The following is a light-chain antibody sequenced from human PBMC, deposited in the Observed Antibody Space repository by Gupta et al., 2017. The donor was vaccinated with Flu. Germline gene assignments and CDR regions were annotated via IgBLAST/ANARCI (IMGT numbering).Light chain of an antibody. Sequence: DIQMTQSPSSLSASVGDRVTITCRASQRINYWLTWYQQKPGKAPKSLIYSASTLQIGVPSRFSGSGSETDFTLTISNLQPEDFATYYCQQDNTYPYTFGQGTKVEIK. J-gene: IGKJ2*01. CDR3: QQDNTYPYT. CDR1: QRINYW. CDR2: SAS. V-gene: IGKV1D-16*01.